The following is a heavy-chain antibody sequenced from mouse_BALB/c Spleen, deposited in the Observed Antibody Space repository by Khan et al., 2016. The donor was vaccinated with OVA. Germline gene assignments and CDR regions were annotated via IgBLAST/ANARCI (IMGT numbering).Heavy chain of an antibody. V-gene: IGHV1-20*02. CDR1: GYSFTGYF. CDR3: ARNIGSDFDY. CDR2: INPHIGET. D-gene: IGHD1-1*01. Sequence: EVQLQESGPELVKPGASVKISCKASGYSFTGYFMNWVMQSHGKSLEWIGRINPHIGETFYNQKFKGKAILTVDESSSTVHLELRSLASEDSVVYCCARNIGSDFDYWGQGTTLTVSS. J-gene: IGHJ2*01.